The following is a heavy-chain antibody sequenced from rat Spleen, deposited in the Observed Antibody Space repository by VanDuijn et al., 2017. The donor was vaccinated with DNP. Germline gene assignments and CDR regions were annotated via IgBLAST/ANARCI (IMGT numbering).Heavy chain of an antibody. V-gene: IGHV5-31*01. CDR1: GFPFNNYW. CDR3: ARGGRSYFDY. CDR2: ITTSGDST. Sequence: EVQLVESGGDLVQPGRSLKVSCVVSGFPFNNYWMTWTRQFPGKGLEWVASITTSGDSTSSPDSVKGRFTISRDNAKNTLYLQMNSLRSEDTATYYCARGGRSYFDYWGQGVMVTVSS. J-gene: IGHJ2*01. D-gene: IGHD1-11*01.